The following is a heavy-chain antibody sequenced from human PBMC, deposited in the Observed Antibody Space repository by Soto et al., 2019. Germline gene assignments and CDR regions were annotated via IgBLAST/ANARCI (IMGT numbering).Heavy chain of an antibody. CDR2: IITYYGTT. D-gene: IGHD3-3*01. Sequence: GASVKVSCKASGYTFTSYGISWVRQAPGQGLEWMGWIITYYGTTNYAQKLQGRVTITTDTSTSTAYMELSSLRSEDTAVYYCARGTHYDFWSGSTYYYYGMDVWGQGTTVTVSS. V-gene: IGHV1-18*01. CDR3: ARGTHYDFWSGSTYYYYGMDV. J-gene: IGHJ6*02. CDR1: GYTFTSYG.